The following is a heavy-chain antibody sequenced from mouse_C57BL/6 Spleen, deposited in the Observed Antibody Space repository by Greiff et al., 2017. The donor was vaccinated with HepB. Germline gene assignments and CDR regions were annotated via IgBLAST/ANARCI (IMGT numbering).Heavy chain of an antibody. Sequence: EVKLVESGGGLVQPKGSLKLSCAASGFTFNTYAMHWVRQAPGKGLEWVARIRRKSSNYATYYADSVKDRFTISRDDSQSMLYLQMNNLKTEDTAMYYCVRGPEDYFDYWGQGTTLTVSS. CDR2: IRRKSSNYAT. CDR3: VRGPEDYFDY. V-gene: IGHV10-3*01. J-gene: IGHJ2*01. CDR1: GFTFNTYA.